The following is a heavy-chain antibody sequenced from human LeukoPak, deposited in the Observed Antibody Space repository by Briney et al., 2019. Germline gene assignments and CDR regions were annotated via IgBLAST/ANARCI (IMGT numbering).Heavy chain of an antibody. CDR2: SSAYNGNT. V-gene: IGHV1-18*01. J-gene: IGHJ6*02. Sequence: ASVKVSCKASGYTFTSYGISWVRQAPGQGLDWMGWSSAYNGNTNYAQKPQGRVTMTTDPSTSTAYMELRSLRSDDTAVYYCARDKIHGRDYYYYYGMAVWGQGTTVTVSS. D-gene: IGHD1-26*01. CDR1: GYTFTSYG. CDR3: ARDKIHGRDYYYYYGMAV.